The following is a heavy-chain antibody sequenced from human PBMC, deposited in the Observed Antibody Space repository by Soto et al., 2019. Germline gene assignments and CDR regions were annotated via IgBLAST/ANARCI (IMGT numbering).Heavy chain of an antibody. CDR3: ARAWGSGWYLDY. D-gene: IGHD6-19*01. CDR2: TYYKSTWYN. J-gene: IGHJ4*02. CDR1: GYSVSTYSAA. V-gene: IGHV6-1*01. Sequence: QVQLQQTGLGLVKPSQTLSLTCAVSGYSVSTYSAAWTWIRQSPSRGLEWLGRTYYKSTWYNDYAESVRSRIRINPDTSKNQCSLQLNSVTPDDTAVYYSARAWGSGWYLDYWGQGILVTVSS.